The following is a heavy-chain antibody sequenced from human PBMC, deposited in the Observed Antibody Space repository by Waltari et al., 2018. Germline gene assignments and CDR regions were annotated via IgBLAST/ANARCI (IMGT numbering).Heavy chain of an antibody. Sequence: QVQLVESGGGVVQPGRSLRLSCAASGFTFSSYGMHWVRQAPGKGLEWVAVIWYDGSNKYYADSVKGRLTISRDNSKNTLYLQMNSLRAEDTAVYYCARDHRYSSSTNWFDPWGQGTLVTVSS. CDR2: IWYDGSNK. V-gene: IGHV3-33*08. D-gene: IGHD6-13*01. CDR3: ARDHRYSSSTNWFDP. CDR1: GFTFSSYG. J-gene: IGHJ5*02.